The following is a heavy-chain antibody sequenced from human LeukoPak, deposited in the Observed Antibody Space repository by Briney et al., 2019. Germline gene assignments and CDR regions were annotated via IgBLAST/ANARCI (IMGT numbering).Heavy chain of an antibody. Sequence: GGSLRLSCAASGFTVSSNYMSWVRQAPGKGLEWVSVIYSGGSTYYADSVKGRFTISRDNSKNTLYLQMNSLRAEDTAVYYCARAYGIVGATSKGGYWGQGTLVTVSS. CDR1: GFTVSSNY. V-gene: IGHV3-66*01. D-gene: IGHD1-26*01. CDR3: ARAYGIVGATSKGGY. CDR2: IYSGGST. J-gene: IGHJ4*02.